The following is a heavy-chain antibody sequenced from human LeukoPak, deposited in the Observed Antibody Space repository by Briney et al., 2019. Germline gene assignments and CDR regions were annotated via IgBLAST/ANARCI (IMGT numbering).Heavy chain of an antibody. CDR3: AREWGSGSYFDY. V-gene: IGHV3-21*01. CDR1: GFTFSSYT. Sequence: GESLRLSCAASGFTFSSYTMNWVRQAPGKGLEWVSSISSSSSFIYYADSVKGRFTISRDNAKNSLYLQMNSLRAEDTAVYYCAREWGSGSYFDYWGQGTLVTVSS. D-gene: IGHD1-26*01. CDR2: ISSSSSFI. J-gene: IGHJ4*02.